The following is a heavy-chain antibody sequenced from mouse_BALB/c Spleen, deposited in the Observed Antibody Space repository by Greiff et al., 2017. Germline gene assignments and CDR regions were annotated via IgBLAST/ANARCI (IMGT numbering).Heavy chain of an antibody. CDR1: GYSFTGYY. CDR3: ARSCTMITTGGYAMDY. CDR2: INPYNGAT. Sequence: EVQLQQSGPELVKPGASVKISCKASGYSFTGYYMHWVKQSHVKSLEWIGRINPYNGATSYNQNFKDKASLTVDKSSSTAYMELHSLTSEDSAVYYCARSCTMITTGGYAMDYWGQGTSVTVSS. V-gene: IGHV1-26*01. D-gene: IGHD2-4*01. J-gene: IGHJ4*01.